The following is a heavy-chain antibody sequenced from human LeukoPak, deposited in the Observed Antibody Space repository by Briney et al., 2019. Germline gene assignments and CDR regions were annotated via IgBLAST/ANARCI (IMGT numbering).Heavy chain of an antibody. CDR1: GFTLSNYS. D-gene: IGHD6-19*01. CDR3: AKDGKAVAGYYYYYMDV. V-gene: IGHV3-48*01. J-gene: IGHJ6*03. CDR2: ISGSGFTI. Sequence: GGSLRLSCAVSGFTLSNYSMNWVRQAPGKGLEWISYISGSGFTIHYADSVKGRFTISRDNAKNSLYLQMNSLRAEDTAVYYCAKDGKAVAGYYYYYMDVWGKGTTVTISS.